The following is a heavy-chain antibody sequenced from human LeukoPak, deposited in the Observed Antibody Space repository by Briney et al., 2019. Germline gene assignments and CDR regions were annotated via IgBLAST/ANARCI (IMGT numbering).Heavy chain of an antibody. Sequence: SEALSLTCTVCGGSIRSSSYYWGWIRQPPGKGLEWIGSIYYSGSTYYNPSLKSRVTISVDTSKNQFSLKLSSVTAADTAVYYCARDYNYGGPYFDYWGQGTLVTVSS. CDR2: IYYSGST. J-gene: IGHJ4*02. V-gene: IGHV4-39*02. D-gene: IGHD4-23*01. CDR3: ARDYNYGGPYFDY. CDR1: GGSIRSSSYY.